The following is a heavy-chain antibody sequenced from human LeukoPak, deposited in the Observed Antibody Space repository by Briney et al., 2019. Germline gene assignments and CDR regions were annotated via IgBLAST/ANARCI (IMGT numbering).Heavy chain of an antibody. CDR3: ARSNSKDRFDP. CDR1: GGSISSGGYY. V-gene: IGHV4-30-2*01. J-gene: IGHJ5*02. CDR2: IYHSGST. D-gene: IGHD4-11*01. Sequence: SQTLSPTCTVSGGSISSGGYYWSWTRQPPGKGLEWIGYIYHSGSTYYNPSLKSRVTISVDRSKNQFSLKLSSVTAAGTAVYYCARSNSKDRFDPWGQGTLVTVSS.